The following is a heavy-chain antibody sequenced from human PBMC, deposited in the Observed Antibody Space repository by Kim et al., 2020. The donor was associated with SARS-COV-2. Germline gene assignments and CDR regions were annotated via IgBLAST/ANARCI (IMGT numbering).Heavy chain of an antibody. CDR1: GYTFTSYA. V-gene: IGHV1-3*01. CDR2: INAGNGNT. CDR3: ARDDIVVVPADFNNWFDP. Sequence: ASVKVSCKASGYTFTSYAMHWVRQAPGQRLEWMGWINAGNGNTKYSQKFQGRVTITRDTSASTAYMELSSLRSEDTAVYYCARDDIVVVPADFNNWFDPWGQGTLVTVSS. D-gene: IGHD2-2*01. J-gene: IGHJ5*02.